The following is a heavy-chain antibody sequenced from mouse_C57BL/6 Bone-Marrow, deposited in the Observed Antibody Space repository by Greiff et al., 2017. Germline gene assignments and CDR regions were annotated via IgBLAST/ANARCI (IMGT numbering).Heavy chain of an antibody. Sequence: QVHVKQPGAELVMPGASVKLSCKASGYTFTSYWMHWVKQRPGQGLEWIGEIDPSDSYTNYNQKFKGKSTLTVDKSSSTAYMQLSSLTSEDSAVYYCAREGGSLSYAMDYWGQGTSVTVSS. J-gene: IGHJ4*01. V-gene: IGHV1-69*01. D-gene: IGHD6-2*01. CDR2: IDPSDSYT. CDR1: GYTFTSYW. CDR3: AREGGSLSYAMDY.